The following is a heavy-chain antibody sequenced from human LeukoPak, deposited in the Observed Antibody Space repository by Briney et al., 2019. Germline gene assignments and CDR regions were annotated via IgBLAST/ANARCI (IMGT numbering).Heavy chain of an antibody. V-gene: IGHV1-8*02. CDR2: MNPNSGNT. D-gene: IGHD3-10*01. CDR1: GYTFTGYY. CDR3: ATPITMIRRVISDF. Sequence: ASVKVSCKASGYTFTGYYMHWVRQAPGQGLEWMGWMNPNSGNTGYAQKFQGRVTMTEDTSADTAYMELSSLTSEDTAIYYCATPITMIRRVISDFWGQGTLVTVSS. J-gene: IGHJ4*02.